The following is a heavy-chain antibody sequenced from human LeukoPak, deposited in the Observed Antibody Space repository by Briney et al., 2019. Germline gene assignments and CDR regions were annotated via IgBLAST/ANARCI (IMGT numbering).Heavy chain of an antibody. CDR1: GDSMTRGGYY. V-gene: IGHV4-31*03. J-gene: IGHJ4*02. D-gene: IGHD4-11*01. CDR3: ARAVDYRNYFDY. Sequence: ASETLSLTCTVSGDSMTRGGYYWSWVRQHPGKGLEWVGFIYHSGTTFYNPSLESRATISVDTSHNQFSLKLTSVTAADTAVYYCARAVDYRNYFDYWGQGTLVTVSS. CDR2: IYHSGTT.